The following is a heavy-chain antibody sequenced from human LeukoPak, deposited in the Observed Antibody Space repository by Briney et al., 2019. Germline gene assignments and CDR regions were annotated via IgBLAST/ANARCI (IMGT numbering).Heavy chain of an antibody. Sequence: GASVKVSCKASGYTFTGYYMHWVRQAPGQGLEWMGWINPNSGGTNYAQKFQGRVTMTRDTSISTAYMELSRLRSDDTAVYYCAREADIVATMVDYWAREPWSPSPQ. CDR2: INPNSGGT. CDR3: AREADIVATMVDY. CDR1: GYTFTGYY. J-gene: IGHJ4*02. D-gene: IGHD5-12*01. V-gene: IGHV1-2*02.